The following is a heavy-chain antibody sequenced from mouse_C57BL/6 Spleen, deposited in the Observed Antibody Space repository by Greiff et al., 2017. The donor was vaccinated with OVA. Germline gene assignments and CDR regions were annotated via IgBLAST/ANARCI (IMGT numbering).Heavy chain of an antibody. CDR3: TRSGGYDGGCAY. CDR2: IDPETGGT. CDR1: GYTFTDYE. Sequence: VQLQQSGAELVRPGASVTLSCKASGYTFTDYEMHWVKQTPVHGLEWIGAIDPETGGTAYNQKFKGKAILTADKSSSTAYMELRSLTSEDSAVYYCTRSGGYDGGCAYWGQGTLVTVSA. J-gene: IGHJ3*01. D-gene: IGHD2-2*01. V-gene: IGHV1-15*01.